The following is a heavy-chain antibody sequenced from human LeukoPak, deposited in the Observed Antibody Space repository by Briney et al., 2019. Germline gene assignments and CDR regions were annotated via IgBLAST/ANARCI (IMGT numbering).Heavy chain of an antibody. V-gene: IGHV3-21*01. CDR1: GGSISSSS. CDR3: AKDRWLQGYFDY. D-gene: IGHD5-24*01. J-gene: IGHJ4*02. CDR2: ISSSSIYI. Sequence: ETLSLTCTVSGGSISSSSYYWGWIRQPPGKGLEWVSSISSSSIYIYYADSVKGRFTISRDNAKSSLSLQMNSLRTEDTAVYYCAKDRWLQGYFDYWGQGTLVTVSS.